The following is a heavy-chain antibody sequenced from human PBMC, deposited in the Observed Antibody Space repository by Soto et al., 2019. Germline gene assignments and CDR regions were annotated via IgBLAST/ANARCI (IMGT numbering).Heavy chain of an antibody. CDR2: ISSNGGSA. V-gene: IGHV3-64*01. CDR1: GFTFSSYA. D-gene: IGHD1-26*01. CDR3: ARQGWAVSSHYSDY. J-gene: IGHJ4*02. Sequence: PGGSLRLSCAASGFTFSSYAMHWVRQAPGKGLEYVSAISSNGGSAYYANSVKGRFTISRDNSKNTLYLQMGSLRAEDMAVYYCARQGWAVSSHYSDYWGQGT.